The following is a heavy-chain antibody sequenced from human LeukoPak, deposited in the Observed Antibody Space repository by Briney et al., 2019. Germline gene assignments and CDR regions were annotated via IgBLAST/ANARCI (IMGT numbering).Heavy chain of an antibody. D-gene: IGHD1-26*01. CDR3: VRDRSGSYPYYFDF. CDR2: ISGSGGST. CDR1: GFTFNSYA. V-gene: IGHV3-23*01. J-gene: IGHJ4*02. Sequence: GGSLRLSCAASGFTFNSYAMSWARQAPGRGLEWVSIISGSGGSTYYADSVKGRFTISRDNAKNSLYLEMNSLRAEDTAVYFCVRDRSGSYPYYFDFWGQGTLVTASS.